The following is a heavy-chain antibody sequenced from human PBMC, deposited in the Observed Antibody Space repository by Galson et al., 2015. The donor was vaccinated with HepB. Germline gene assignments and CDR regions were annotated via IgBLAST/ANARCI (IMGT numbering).Heavy chain of an antibody. CDR3: ARAFYFGD. J-gene: IGHJ4*02. D-gene: IGHD3-3*02. CDR2: INNDGTTT. CDR1: GFTFSFSC. Sequence: SLRLSCAASGFTFSFSCMHCVRQAPRKGLVWVSRINNDGTTTNYADSVKGRFPITSDNSRNIVYLQMNSLGAQDKAVYYCARAFYFGDWGQGTLVTVSS. V-gene: IGHV3-74*01.